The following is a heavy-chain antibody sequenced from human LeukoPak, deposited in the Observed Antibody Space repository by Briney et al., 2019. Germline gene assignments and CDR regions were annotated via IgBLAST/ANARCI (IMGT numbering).Heavy chain of an antibody. J-gene: IGHJ4*02. CDR2: INHSGST. CDR1: GGSFSGYY. Sequence: SETLSLTCAVYGGSFSGYYWSWIRQPPGKGLEWIGEINHSGSTNYNPSLKSRVTISVDTSKNQFSLKLSPVTAADTAVYYCARGSTGYSYGYRRYFDYWGQGTLVTVSS. D-gene: IGHD5-18*01. CDR3: ARGSTGYSYGYRRYFDY. V-gene: IGHV4-34*01.